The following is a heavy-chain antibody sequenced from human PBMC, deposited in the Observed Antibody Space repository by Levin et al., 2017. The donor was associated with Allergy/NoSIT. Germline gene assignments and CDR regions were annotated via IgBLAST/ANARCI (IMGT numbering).Heavy chain of an antibody. Sequence: GSLRLSCAVYGGSFSGYYWSWIRQPPGKGLEWIGEINHSGSTNYNPSLKSRVTISVDTSKNQFSLKLSSVTAADTAVYYCARAGDIVVVVAATGPGGYYFDYWGQGTLVTVSS. CDR1: GGSFSGYY. CDR2: INHSGST. D-gene: IGHD2-15*01. J-gene: IGHJ4*02. V-gene: IGHV4-34*01. CDR3: ARAGDIVVVVAATGPGGYYFDY.